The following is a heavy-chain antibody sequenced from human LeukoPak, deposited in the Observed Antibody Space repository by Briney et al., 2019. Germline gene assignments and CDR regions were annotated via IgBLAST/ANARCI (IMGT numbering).Heavy chain of an antibody. CDR1: GFTFSSYS. Sequence: GGSLRLSCAVSGFTFSSYSMNWVPHRPGKGLEWVSYINSGSDTIYYADYVKGRFTISRDNAKNSLYLQMNSLRDEDTAVYYCARGKIGSREYYFDYWGQGTLVTVSS. D-gene: IGHD3-10*01. CDR2: INSGSDTI. J-gene: IGHJ4*02. V-gene: IGHV3-48*02. CDR3: ARGKIGSREYYFDY.